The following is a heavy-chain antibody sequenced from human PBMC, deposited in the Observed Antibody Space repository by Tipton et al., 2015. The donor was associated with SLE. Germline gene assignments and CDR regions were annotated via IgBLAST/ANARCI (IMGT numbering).Heavy chain of an antibody. Sequence: TLSLTCTVSSGPISSYHWSWIRQPPGKGLEWIGYIYYSGNINHNPSLESRVTISLDTSKNQFSLKLNSVTAADTAVYYCARGGRWGSVANFDNWGQGTLVTVSS. CDR1: SGPISSYH. V-gene: IGHV4-59*01. CDR3: ARGGRWGSVANFDN. CDR2: IYYSGNI. D-gene: IGHD7-27*01. J-gene: IGHJ4*02.